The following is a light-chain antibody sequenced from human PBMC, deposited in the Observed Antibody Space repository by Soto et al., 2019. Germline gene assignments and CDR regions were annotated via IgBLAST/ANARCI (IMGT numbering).Light chain of an antibody. CDR2: DAS. J-gene: IGKJ5*01. CDR1: QDISNY. V-gene: IGKV1-33*01. Sequence: DIQMTQSPSSLSASVGDRVTITCQASQDISNYLNWYQQKLGKAPKLLIYDASNLETGVPSRFSGSGSGTDFTFTISSLQPEDIATYYCQQYDNFPRAINFGQGTRLEIK. CDR3: QQYDNFPRAIN.